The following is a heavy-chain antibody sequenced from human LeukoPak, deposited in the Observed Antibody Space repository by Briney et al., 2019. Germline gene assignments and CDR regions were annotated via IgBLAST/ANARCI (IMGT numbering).Heavy chain of an antibody. CDR3: ARHEFDSGSLPYFDY. J-gene: IGHJ4*02. Sequence: SETLSLTCTVSGGSIRGYYWSWIRQPPGKGLEWIGYIYYSGSTNYNPSLKSRVTVSVDTSKNQFSLKLRAVTAADTAVYYCARHEFDSGSLPYFDYWGQGILVTVSS. CDR1: GGSIRGYY. CDR2: IYYSGST. D-gene: IGHD3-10*01. V-gene: IGHV4-59*08.